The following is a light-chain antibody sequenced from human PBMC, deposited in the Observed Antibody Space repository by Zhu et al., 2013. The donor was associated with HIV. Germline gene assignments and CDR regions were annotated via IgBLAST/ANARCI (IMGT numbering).Light chain of an antibody. Sequence: QSVLTQPPSVSAAPGQKVTISCSGSTSNIGNNYVSWYQQFPGTAPKLLIYDDNKRPSGIPGRFSGSKSGNTASLTISGLQDDDEAEYYCNSHRSGTTLVLFGGGTKVTVL. J-gene: IGLJ2*01. CDR1: TSNIGNNY. CDR3: NSHRSGTTLVL. V-gene: IGLV1-51*01. CDR2: DDN.